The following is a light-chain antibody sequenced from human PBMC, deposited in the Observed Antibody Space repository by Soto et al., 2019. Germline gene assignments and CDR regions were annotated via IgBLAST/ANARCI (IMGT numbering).Light chain of an antibody. V-gene: IGKV3-11*01. J-gene: IGKJ5*01. Sequence: EIVCTQSPVSRPLSPWEIATLSFIASQSVTRDLAWYQQKPGQAPRLLIYDASNRATGIPARFSGSGSGTDFTLTISILQPEDFSGYYCQQRSNGTRITFGHGTRLEIK. CDR1: QSVTRD. CDR2: DAS. CDR3: QQRSNGTRIT.